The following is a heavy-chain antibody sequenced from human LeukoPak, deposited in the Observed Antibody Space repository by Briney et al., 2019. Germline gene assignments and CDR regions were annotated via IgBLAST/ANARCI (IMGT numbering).Heavy chain of an antibody. CDR1: GGTFSSYA. D-gene: IGHD3-16*02. V-gene: IGHV1-69*13. CDR2: IVPIFGSA. Sequence: GASVKVSCKASGGTFSSYAISWVRQAPGQGPEWVGGIVPIFGSANYAQRFQGRVTITADESTNTVYMELSSLRSEDTAVYYCARDYVRNTSFYFDYWGQGTLVTVSS. J-gene: IGHJ4*02. CDR3: ARDYVRNTSFYFDY.